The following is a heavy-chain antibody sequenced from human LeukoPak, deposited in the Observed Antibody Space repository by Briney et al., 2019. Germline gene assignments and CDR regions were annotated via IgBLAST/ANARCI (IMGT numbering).Heavy chain of an antibody. V-gene: IGHV3-23*01. D-gene: IGHD2-21*01. CDR3: AKAPVFFVEDDAFDI. J-gene: IGHJ3*02. Sequence: GGSLRLSCAASGLTFSSYAMSWVRQAPGKGLEWVSAISGRGGSTYYADSVKGRFTISRDNSKNTLYLQMNSLRAEDTAVYYCAKAPVFFVEDDAFDIWGQGTMVTVSS. CDR2: ISGRGGST. CDR1: GLTFSSYA.